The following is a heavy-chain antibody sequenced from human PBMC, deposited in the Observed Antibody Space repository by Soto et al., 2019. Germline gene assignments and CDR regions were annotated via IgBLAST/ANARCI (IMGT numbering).Heavy chain of an antibody. J-gene: IGHJ4*02. CDR3: ARHGSY. V-gene: IGHV4-39*01. Sequence: QLQLQESGPGLVKPSETLSLTCTVSGVSISSSSYYWGWFRQPPGKGLEWIGTIYYGGSSYSSPSLKSRVTISLDTSKNQFSLTLTSVTAADTAVYYCARHGSYWGQGTLVTVSS. CDR2: IYYGGSS. CDR1: GVSISSSSYY.